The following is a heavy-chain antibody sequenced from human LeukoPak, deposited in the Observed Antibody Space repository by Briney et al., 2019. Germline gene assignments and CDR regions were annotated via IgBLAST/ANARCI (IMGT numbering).Heavy chain of an antibody. CDR3: ARRADDAFDI. CDR2: IWYDGSNR. CDR1: AFSFSSYG. J-gene: IGHJ3*02. V-gene: IGHV3-33*01. Sequence: PGGSLRLSCAASAFSFSSYGMHWVSHAPGKGLEWVALIWYDGSNRYYADSVKGRFTISRDNSKDTLYLQMNSLRAEDTAVYYCARRADDAFDIWGQGTMVTVSS.